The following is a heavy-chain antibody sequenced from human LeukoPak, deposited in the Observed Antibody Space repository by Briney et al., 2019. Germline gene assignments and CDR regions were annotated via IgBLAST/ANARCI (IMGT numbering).Heavy chain of an antibody. CDR1: GFTFSSYW. CDR2: IKQDGSEK. CDR3: AKESNDYSNYFDY. Sequence: GGSLRLSCTASGFTFSSYWMSWVRQAPGKGLEWVANIKQDGSEKYYVDSVKGRFTISRDNAKNSLYLQMNSLRAEDTAVYYCAKESNDYSNYFDYWGQGTLVTVSS. D-gene: IGHD4-11*01. V-gene: IGHV3-7*01. J-gene: IGHJ4*02.